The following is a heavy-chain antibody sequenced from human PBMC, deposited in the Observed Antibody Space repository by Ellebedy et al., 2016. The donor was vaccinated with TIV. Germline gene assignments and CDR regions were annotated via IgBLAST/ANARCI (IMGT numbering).Heavy chain of an antibody. Sequence: PGGSLRLSCAASGLTFSSHAMSRVRQAPGKGLEWVSSITESGGNTYYADSVKGRFTISRDNSKATLYLQMNSLRDEDTAIYYCARDPVGVGPAFDVWGQGTMVTVSS. CDR3: ARDPVGVGPAFDV. CDR1: GLTFSSHA. J-gene: IGHJ3*01. V-gene: IGHV3-23*01. D-gene: IGHD4-23*01. CDR2: ITESGGNT.